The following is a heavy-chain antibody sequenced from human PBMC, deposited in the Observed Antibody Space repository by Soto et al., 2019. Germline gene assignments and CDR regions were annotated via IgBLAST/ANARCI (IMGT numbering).Heavy chain of an antibody. Sequence: SETLCLTCVVAGGSLSCYFWSWIRPPPGMALEWIGEINHLGSINYNPSLKSRVTMSVDTSKNQFSLTLNSVTAADTATYYCARGGISHWAYFYYMDVWDRGTTVTVSS. D-gene: IGHD2-21*01. CDR1: GGSLSCYF. CDR3: ARGGISHWAYFYYMDV. V-gene: IGHV4-34*01. CDR2: INHLGSI. J-gene: IGHJ6*03.